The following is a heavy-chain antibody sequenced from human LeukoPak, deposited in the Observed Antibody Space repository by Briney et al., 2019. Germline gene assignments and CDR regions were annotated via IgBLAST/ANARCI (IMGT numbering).Heavy chain of an antibody. D-gene: IGHD6-19*01. CDR2: IYYSGTT. CDR3: ARGGGWSPYYFDY. J-gene: IGHJ4*02. Sequence: SETLSLTCAVSGGSMSSYYWSWIRQPPGKGLEWIGYIYYSGTTNYNPSLKSRVTISIDTSKNHFSLKLSSVTAAETALYCCARGGGWSPYYFDYWGQGTLVTVSS. V-gene: IGHV4-59*01. CDR1: GGSMSSYY.